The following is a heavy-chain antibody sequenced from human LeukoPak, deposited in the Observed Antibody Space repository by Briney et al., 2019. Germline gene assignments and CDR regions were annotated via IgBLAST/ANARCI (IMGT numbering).Heavy chain of an antibody. J-gene: IGHJ5*02. D-gene: IGHD3-22*01. Sequence: GSLRLSCAASGFIFNNYGLIWVRQAPGKGLEWVSAISNDGGGTQYADFVEGRFTISRDNSKNTLFLQMSSLRAEDTALYYCAKGSSGYFADLWGQGTLVTVPS. V-gene: IGHV3-23*01. CDR1: GFIFNNYG. CDR3: AKGSSGYFADL. CDR2: ISNDGGGT.